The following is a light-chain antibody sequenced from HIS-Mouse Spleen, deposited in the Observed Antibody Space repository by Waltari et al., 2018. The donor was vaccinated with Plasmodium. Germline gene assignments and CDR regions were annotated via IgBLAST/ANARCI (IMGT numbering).Light chain of an antibody. J-gene: IGLJ2*01. V-gene: IGLV3-1*01. CDR1: KLGDKY. CDR3: QAGDSSTVV. CDR2: QDS. Sequence: SYELTQPPSVSVSPGQTASITCSGDKLGDKYACWYQQKPGQSPVLVIYQDSKRPSGIPERFSGSKSGNTATLTISGTQAMEEADYYCQAGDSSTVVFGGGTKLTVL.